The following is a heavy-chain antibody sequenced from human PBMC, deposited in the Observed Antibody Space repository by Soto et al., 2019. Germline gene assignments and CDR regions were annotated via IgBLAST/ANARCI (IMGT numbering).Heavy chain of an antibody. J-gene: IGHJ4*02. Sequence: QVQLVQSGAEVKKPGASVKVSCKASGYTFTSYDINWVRQATGQGLEWMGWMNPNSGNTGYAQEFQGRVTMTRNTSISTAYMDLSCLRSDDTAVYYCARERAAAGFDYWGQGTLVTVSS. D-gene: IGHD6-13*01. CDR1: GYTFTSYD. CDR3: ARERAAAGFDY. CDR2: MNPNSGNT. V-gene: IGHV1-8*01.